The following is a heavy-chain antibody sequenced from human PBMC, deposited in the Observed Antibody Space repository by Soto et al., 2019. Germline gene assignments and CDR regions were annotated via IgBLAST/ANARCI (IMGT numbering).Heavy chain of an antibody. D-gene: IGHD3-3*01. CDR2: ISSSGSAI. V-gene: IGHV3-48*03. CDR3: ARSAMGAD. CDR1: GFTFSSYE. J-gene: IGHJ4*02. Sequence: EVQLVESGGGLVQPGGSLRLSCAASGFTFSSYEMIWGRQAPGKGLEWVSYISSSGSAIQSADSVKGRLTISRDNAKNSLYLQMNSLRAEYTAVYFCARSAMGADWGQGTLVTVSS.